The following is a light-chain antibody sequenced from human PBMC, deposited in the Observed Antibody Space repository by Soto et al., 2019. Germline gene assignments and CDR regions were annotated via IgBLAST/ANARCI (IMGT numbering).Light chain of an antibody. V-gene: IGKV3-15*01. CDR3: QQYDKWPPL. Sequence: IVLSQSPGALSVSPGGRAALSYRASQSVGANLAWYRQLPGQAPRLLIYGATTRATGIPARFSGSRSGTEFTLTISILQSEDFALYYCQQYDKWPPLFGQGTRLEIK. CDR1: QSVGAN. CDR2: GAT. J-gene: IGKJ5*01.